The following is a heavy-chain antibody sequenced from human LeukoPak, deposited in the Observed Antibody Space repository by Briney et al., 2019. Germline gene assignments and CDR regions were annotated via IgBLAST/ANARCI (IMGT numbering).Heavy chain of an antibody. Sequence: GESLRISCKGSGYSFSSYWVSWVRQMPGKGLEWMGTIDPSDSYINYSPSFQGHVTISADKSISTAYLHWSSLKASDTAMYYCARASVEMATADFDYWGQGTLVTVSS. CDR2: IDPSDSYI. CDR3: ARASVEMATADFDY. CDR1: GYSFSSYW. D-gene: IGHD5-24*01. V-gene: IGHV5-10-1*01. J-gene: IGHJ4*02.